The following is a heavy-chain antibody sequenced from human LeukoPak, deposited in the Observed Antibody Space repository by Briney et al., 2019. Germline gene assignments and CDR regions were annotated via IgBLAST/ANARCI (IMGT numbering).Heavy chain of an antibody. D-gene: IGHD3-10*01. J-gene: IGHJ4*02. CDR3: AKDLLRYYFDY. Sequence: GGSLRLSCVVSGFTFSSYSMSWVRQAPGKGLEWVSAISGSGDSTYYADSVKGRFTISRDNSKNTLYLQMNSLRAEDTAVYYCAKDLLRYYFDYWGQGTLVTVSS. CDR1: GFTFSSYS. CDR2: ISGSGDST. V-gene: IGHV3-23*01.